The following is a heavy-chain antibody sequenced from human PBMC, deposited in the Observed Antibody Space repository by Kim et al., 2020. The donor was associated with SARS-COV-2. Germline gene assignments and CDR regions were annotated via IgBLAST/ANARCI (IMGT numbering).Heavy chain of an antibody. D-gene: IGHD3-10*01. J-gene: IGHJ5*02. CDR1: GYTFTSYG. Sequence: ASVKVSCKASGYTFTSYGISWVRQAPGQGLEWMGWISAYNGNTNYAQKLQGRVTMTTDTSTSTAYMELRSLRSDDTAVYYCARAYGSGSYPRWWFDPWGQGTLVTVSS. CDR3: ARAYGSGSYPRWWFDP. CDR2: ISAYNGNT. V-gene: IGHV1-18*04.